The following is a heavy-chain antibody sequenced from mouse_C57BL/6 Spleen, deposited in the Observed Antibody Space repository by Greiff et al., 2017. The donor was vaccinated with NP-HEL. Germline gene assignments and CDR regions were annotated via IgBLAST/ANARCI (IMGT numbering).Heavy chain of an antibody. CDR1: GFSFNTYA. D-gene: IGHD1-3*01. J-gene: IGHJ4*01. CDR2: IRSKSNNYAT. Sequence: EVHLVESGGGLVQPKGSLKLSCAASGFSFNTYAMNWVRQAPGKGLEWVARIRSKSNNYATYYADSVKDRFTIARDDSESMLYLQMNNLKTEDTAMYYCVRLLPKAYAMDYWGQGTSVTVSS. V-gene: IGHV10-1*01. CDR3: VRLLPKAYAMDY.